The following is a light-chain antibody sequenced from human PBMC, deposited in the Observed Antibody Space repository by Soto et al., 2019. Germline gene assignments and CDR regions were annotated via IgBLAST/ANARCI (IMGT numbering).Light chain of an antibody. CDR2: DVT. Sequence: QSALTQPASVSGSPGQSITISFTGTSSDIGAYNYVSWYQQHPGKAPKLIIYDVTNRPAGISSRFSASKSGNTASLTISVLQAEDEADYYCCSYKSSSTLYVFGTGTKVTVL. CDR1: SSDIGAYNY. CDR3: CSYKSSSTLYV. J-gene: IGLJ1*01. V-gene: IGLV2-14*03.